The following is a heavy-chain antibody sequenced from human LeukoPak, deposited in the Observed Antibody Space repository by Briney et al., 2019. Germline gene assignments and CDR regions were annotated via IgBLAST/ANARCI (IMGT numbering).Heavy chain of an antibody. CDR3: ARAFYYYYGMDV. V-gene: IGHV1-2*02. J-gene: IGHJ6*02. Sequence: GASVKVSCKASGYTFTGYYVHWVRQAPGQGLEWMGWINPNSGGTNYAQKFQGRVTMTRDTSISTAYMELSRLRSDDTAVYYCARAFYYYYGMDVWGQGTTVTVSS. CDR2: INPNSGGT. CDR1: GYTFTGYY.